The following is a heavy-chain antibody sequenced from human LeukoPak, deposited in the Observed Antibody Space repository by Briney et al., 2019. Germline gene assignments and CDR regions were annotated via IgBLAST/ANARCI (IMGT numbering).Heavy chain of an antibody. CDR1: GYTFTSYD. V-gene: IGHV1-8*03. J-gene: IGHJ5*02. D-gene: IGHD5-18*01. CDR2: MNANSGNT. Sequence: GASVKVSCKASGYTFTSYDINWVRQATGQGLEWMGWMNANSGNTGYAQKFQGRVTITRNTSISTAYMELSSLRSEDTAVYYCARGGKTWIQLWFRGSLGPDGGWFDPWGQGTLVTVSS. CDR3: ARGGKTWIQLWFRGSLGPDGGWFDP.